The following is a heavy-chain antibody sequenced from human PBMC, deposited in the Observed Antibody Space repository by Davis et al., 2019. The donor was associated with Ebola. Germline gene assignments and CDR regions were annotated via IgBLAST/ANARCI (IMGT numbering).Heavy chain of an antibody. D-gene: IGHD6-19*01. CDR1: GFTFSSYW. V-gene: IGHV3-7*03. CDR3: ATIAVAGTYDAFDI. J-gene: IGHJ3*02. Sequence: PGGSLRLSCAASGFTFSSYWMSWVRQAPGKGLEWVANIKQDGSEKYYVDSVKGRFTISRDNAKNSLYLQMNSLRAEDTAVYYCATIAVAGTYDAFDIWGQGTMVTVSS. CDR2: IKQDGSEK.